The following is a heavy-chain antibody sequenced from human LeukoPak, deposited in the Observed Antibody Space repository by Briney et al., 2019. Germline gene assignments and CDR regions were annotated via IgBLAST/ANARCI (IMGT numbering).Heavy chain of an antibody. D-gene: IGHD6-13*01. V-gene: IGHV1-3*04. CDR3: ARGRYSSSWYVRYFDY. J-gene: IGHJ4*02. Sequence: EASVKVSCKASGYTFTNYAMHWVRQAPGQRLEWMGWINTGDGNRKYSQEFQGRVTITRDTSISTAYMELSRLRSDDTAVYYCARGRYSSSWYVRYFDYWGQGTLVTVSS. CDR2: INTGDGNR. CDR1: GYTFTNYA.